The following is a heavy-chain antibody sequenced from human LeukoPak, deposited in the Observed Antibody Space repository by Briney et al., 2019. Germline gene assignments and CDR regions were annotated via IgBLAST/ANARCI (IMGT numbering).Heavy chain of an antibody. V-gene: IGHV4-59*01. CDR1: GGSISSYY. D-gene: IGHD2-2*01. CDR3: ARDPGCSSTSCYYYYYGMDV. Sequence: PSETLSLTCTVSGGSISSYYWSWIRQPPGKGLEWIGYIYYSGSTNYNPSLKSRVTISVDTSKNQFSLKLSSVTAADTAVYYCARDPGCSSTSCYYYYYGMDVWGQGTTVTVSS. CDR2: IYYSGST. J-gene: IGHJ6*02.